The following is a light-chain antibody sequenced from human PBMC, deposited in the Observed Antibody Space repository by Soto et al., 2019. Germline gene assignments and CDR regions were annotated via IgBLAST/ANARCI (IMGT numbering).Light chain of an antibody. CDR3: QQYNNYPYT. CDR1: HSVPSDW. J-gene: IGKJ5*01. V-gene: IGKV3-20*01. Sequence: EIVLTQSPGTLALSPGERATLSCRASHSVPSDWLAWYQHKPGQAPRLLIYGASSRATGVPDRVSGSGSGTDFTLTINRLEPEDFAVYYCQQYNNYPYTFGQGTRLEIK. CDR2: GAS.